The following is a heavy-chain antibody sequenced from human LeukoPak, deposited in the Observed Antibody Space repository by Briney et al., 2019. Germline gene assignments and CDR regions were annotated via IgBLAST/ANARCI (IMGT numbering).Heavy chain of an antibody. CDR3: ARESMPYYDILTGYYYGMDV. Sequence: RGSLRLSCAASGFTFSDYWMTWVRQAPGKGLEWVAVIWYDGSNKYYADSVKGRFTISRDNSKNTLYLQMNSLRAEDTAVYYCARESMPYYDILTGYYYGMDVWGQGTTVTVSS. J-gene: IGHJ6*02. D-gene: IGHD3-9*01. CDR2: IWYDGSNK. V-gene: IGHV3-33*08. CDR1: GFTFSDYW.